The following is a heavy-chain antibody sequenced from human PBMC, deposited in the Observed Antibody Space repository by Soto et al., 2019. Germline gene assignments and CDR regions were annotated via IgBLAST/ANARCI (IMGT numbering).Heavy chain of an antibody. CDR1: VYSFATYW. CDR2: IYPADSDT. J-gene: IGHJ4*02. D-gene: IGHD3-10*01. Sequence: GESLKISCKGSVYSFATYWIDWSRQMPGKGLELMGLIYPADSDTRYSPSFQGHVTISADMSISTAYLQWSSLKASDTAMYYCARPLYGSGSYSDYWGQGTLVTVSS. V-gene: IGHV5-51*01. CDR3: ARPLYGSGSYSDY.